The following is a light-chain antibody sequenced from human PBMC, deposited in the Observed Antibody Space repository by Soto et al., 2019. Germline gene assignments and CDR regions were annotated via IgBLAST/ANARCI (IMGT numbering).Light chain of an antibody. J-gene: IGLJ2*01. CDR2: EVT. CDR1: SSDIGGYNL. V-gene: IGLV2-8*01. Sequence: QSALTQPPSASGSPGQSVTISCTGTSSDIGGYNLVSWYQQYPGKAPKLMIYEVTKRPSGVPDRFSASKSGNTASLTVSGLQAEDEADYYCSSYAGSKSLVFGGGTKVTVL. CDR3: SSYAGSKSLV.